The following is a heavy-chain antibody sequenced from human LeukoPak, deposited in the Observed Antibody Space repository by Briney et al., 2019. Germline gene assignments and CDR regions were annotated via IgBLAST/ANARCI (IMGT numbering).Heavy chain of an antibody. CDR3: AKAIAAAGTEFDY. V-gene: IGHV3-74*01. J-gene: IGHJ4*02. D-gene: IGHD6-13*01. CDR1: GFTFSSYW. CDR2: INSDGSST. Sequence: GGSLRPSCAASGFTFSSYWMHWVRQAPGKGLVWVSRINSDGSSTSYADSVKGRFTISRDNSKNTLYLQMNSLRAEDTTVYYCAKAIAAAGTEFDYWGQGTLVTVSS.